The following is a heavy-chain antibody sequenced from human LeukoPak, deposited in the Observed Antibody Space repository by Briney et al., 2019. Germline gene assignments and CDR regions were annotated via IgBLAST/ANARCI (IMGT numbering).Heavy chain of an antibody. CDR1: GGSFSGYY. D-gene: IGHD3-22*01. CDR3: ARETYYYDSSGYIPGAFDI. Sequence: SETLSLTCAVYGGSFSGYYWSWIRKPPGKGLEWIGEINHSGSTNYNPSLKSRVTISVDTSKNQFSLKLSSVTAADTAVYYCARETYYYDSSGYIPGAFDIWGQGTMVTVSS. V-gene: IGHV4-34*01. J-gene: IGHJ3*02. CDR2: INHSGST.